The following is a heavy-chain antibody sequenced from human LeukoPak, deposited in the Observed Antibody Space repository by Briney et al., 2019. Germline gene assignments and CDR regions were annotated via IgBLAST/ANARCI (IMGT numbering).Heavy chain of an antibody. CDR3: AKSANYFFYGLDV. CDR2: IGGSGGST. V-gene: IGHV3-23*01. CDR1: GLAFSTYV. J-gene: IGHJ6*02. D-gene: IGHD2-15*01. Sequence: PGGALRLSFPASGLAFSTYVLNGFGQAPGKGREGVSTIGGSGGSTYYADSVKGRFTISRDNSRDTLYLQIDSLSAEHTAVYYCAKSANYFFYGLDVWGQGTTVTVSS.